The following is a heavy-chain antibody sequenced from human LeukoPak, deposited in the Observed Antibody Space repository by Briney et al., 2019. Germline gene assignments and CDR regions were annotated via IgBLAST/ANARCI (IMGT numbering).Heavy chain of an antibody. J-gene: IGHJ4*02. CDR1: GFSLTRRRTRGMS. CDR2: IDWDDDK. V-gene: IGHV2-70*11. CDR3: ARSSFRDDYNGGYGY. D-gene: IGHD5-24*01. Sequence: SGPSLANPTQPLRLSCTFSGFSLTRRRTRGMSVSWIYQPLGETLVWLARIDWDDDKYYSTCLKSRLPLAKDTSNNQVLLTMTNMDPVDTATYYCARSSFRDDYNGGYGYWGQGILVTVSS.